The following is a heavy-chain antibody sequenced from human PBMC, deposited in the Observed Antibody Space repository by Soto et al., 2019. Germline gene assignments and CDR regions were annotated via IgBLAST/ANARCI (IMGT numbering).Heavy chain of an antibody. CDR3: ARQDYVWGSYRPGYGMDV. D-gene: IGHD3-16*02. CDR1: GGSFSGYY. J-gene: IGHJ6*02. CDR2: INHSGST. V-gene: IGHV4-34*01. Sequence: SETLSLTCAAYGGSFSGYYWSWIRQPPGKGLEWIGEINHSGSTNYNPSLKSRVTISVDTSKNQFSLKLSSVTAADTAVYYCARQDYVWGSYRPGYGMDVWGQGTTVTVS.